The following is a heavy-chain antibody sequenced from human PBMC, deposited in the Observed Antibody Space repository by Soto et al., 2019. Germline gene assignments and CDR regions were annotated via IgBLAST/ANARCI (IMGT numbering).Heavy chain of an antibody. CDR3: ARDIAPYYYDGSGYYLGY. J-gene: IGHJ4*02. D-gene: IGHD3-22*01. V-gene: IGHV3-33*08. CDR1: GFTFSSYA. Sequence: GRSLRLSCAASGFTFSSYAMSWVRQAPGKGLEWVAVIWYDGSNKYYADSVKGRFTISRDNSKNTLYLQMNSLRAEDTAVYYCARDIAPYYYDGSGYYLGYWGQGTLVTVSS. CDR2: IWYDGSNK.